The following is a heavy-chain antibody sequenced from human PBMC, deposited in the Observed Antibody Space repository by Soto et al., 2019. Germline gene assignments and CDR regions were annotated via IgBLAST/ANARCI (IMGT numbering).Heavy chain of an antibody. CDR3: TTYGIYGDYGAFDI. CDR1: GFTFSNAW. Sequence: GGSLRLSCAASGFTFSNAWMSWVRQAPGKGLEWVGRIKSKTDGGTTDYAAPVKGRFTISRDDSKNTLYLQMNSLKTEDTAVYYCTTYGIYGDYGAFDIWGQGTMVTISS. V-gene: IGHV3-15*01. D-gene: IGHD4-17*01. J-gene: IGHJ3*02. CDR2: IKSKTDGGTT.